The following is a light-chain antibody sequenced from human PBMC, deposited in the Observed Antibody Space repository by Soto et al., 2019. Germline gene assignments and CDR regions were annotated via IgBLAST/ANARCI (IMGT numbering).Light chain of an antibody. Sequence: QSALTQPRSVSGSPGQSVTISCTGTSSDVGFYNYVSWYQQHPGKAPKLVIYDVTKRPSGVPDRFSGSKSGNTASLTISGLQAEDEADYYCCSYAGRNIVVFGGGTQLTVL. V-gene: IGLV2-11*01. CDR3: CSYAGRNIVV. CDR2: DVT. CDR1: SSDVGFYNY. J-gene: IGLJ2*01.